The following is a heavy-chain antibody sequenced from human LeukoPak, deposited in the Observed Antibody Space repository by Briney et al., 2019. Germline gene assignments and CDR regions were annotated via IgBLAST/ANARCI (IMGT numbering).Heavy chain of an antibody. CDR3: ARVPFHPYSGSYYYYYGMDV. Sequence: PSETLSLTCAVHGGSFSGYYWSWIRQPPGKGLEWIGEINHSGSTNYNPSLKSRVTISVDTSKNQFSLKLSSVTAADTAVYYCARVPFHPYSGSYYYYYGMDVWGQGTTVTVSS. V-gene: IGHV4-34*01. D-gene: IGHD1-26*01. CDR2: INHSGST. J-gene: IGHJ6*02. CDR1: GGSFSGYY.